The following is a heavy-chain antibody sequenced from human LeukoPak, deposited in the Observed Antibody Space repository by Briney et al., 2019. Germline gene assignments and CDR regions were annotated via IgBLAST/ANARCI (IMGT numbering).Heavy chain of an antibody. Sequence: ASVKVSCKASGYTFTGYYMHWVRQAPGQGLEWMGWINPNSGGTNYVQKFQGRVTMTRDTSNGTAYMELSRLRSDDTAVYFCARVLYYDGSGSLYYFDYWGQGTLVTVSS. D-gene: IGHD3-22*01. CDR2: INPNSGGT. J-gene: IGHJ4*02. CDR3: ARVLYYDGSGSLYYFDY. V-gene: IGHV1-2*02. CDR1: GYTFTGYY.